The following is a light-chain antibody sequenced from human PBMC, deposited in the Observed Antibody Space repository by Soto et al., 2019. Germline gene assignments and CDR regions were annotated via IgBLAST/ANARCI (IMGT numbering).Light chain of an antibody. J-gene: IGKJ5*01. Sequence: EIVMTQSPATLSVSPGERSTRSCRASQSVSSNLAWYQQKPGQAPRLLIYGAYSRATGITDRFSGSGSGTEFTLTISSLQSEDFAVFYCQQYGSSEIIFGQGTRLEIK. CDR1: QSVSSN. V-gene: IGKV3D-15*01. CDR2: GAY. CDR3: QQYGSSEII.